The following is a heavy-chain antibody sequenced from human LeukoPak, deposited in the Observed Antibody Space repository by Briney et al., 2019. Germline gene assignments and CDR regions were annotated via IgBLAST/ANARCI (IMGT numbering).Heavy chain of an antibody. V-gene: IGHV4-39*01. J-gene: IGHJ4*02. D-gene: IGHD3-3*01. Sequence: PSETLSLTCTVSGGSISSSSYYWGWIRQPPGKGLEWIGSIYYSGSTYYNPSLKSRVTISVDTSKNQFSLKLSSVTAADTAVYYCARGYWRDYDFWSGYYFMSPAADYWGQGTLVTVSS. CDR3: ARGYWRDYDFWSGYYFMSPAADY. CDR2: IYYSGST. CDR1: GGSISSSSYY.